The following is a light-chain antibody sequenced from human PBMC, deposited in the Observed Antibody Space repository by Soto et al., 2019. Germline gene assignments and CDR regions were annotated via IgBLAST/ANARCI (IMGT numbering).Light chain of an antibody. CDR3: CSXAXXRXXV. J-gene: IGLJ3*02. Sequence: QSVLTQPASVSGSPEQSITISCTGTSSDVGAYNLVSWYQQHPGKAPRLIIYEDSKRPSGISPRFSGSKSDNTASLTISGXXAEDEAHYHCCSXAXXRXXVFGGGX. CDR2: EDS. CDR1: SSDVGAYNL. V-gene: IGLV2-23*01.